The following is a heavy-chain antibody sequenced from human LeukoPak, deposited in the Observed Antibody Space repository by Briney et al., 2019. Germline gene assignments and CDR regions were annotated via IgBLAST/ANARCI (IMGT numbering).Heavy chain of an antibody. V-gene: IGHV3-21*01. CDR1: GFTFSSYS. D-gene: IGHD3-10*01. CDR3: AREASITMVRGVITGYYYGMDV. Sequence: PGRSLRLSCAASGFTFSSYSMNWVRQAPGKGLEWVSSISSSSSYIYYADSVKGRFTISRDNAKNSLYLQMNSLRAEDTAVYYCAREASITMVRGVITGYYYGMDVWGQGTTVTVSS. J-gene: IGHJ6*02. CDR2: ISSSSSYI.